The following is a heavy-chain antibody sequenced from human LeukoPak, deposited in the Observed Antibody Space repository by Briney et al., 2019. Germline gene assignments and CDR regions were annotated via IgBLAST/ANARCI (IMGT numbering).Heavy chain of an antibody. J-gene: IGHJ6*02. CDR3: AKDQRTMTRRMDV. D-gene: IGHD2-2*01. Sequence: GRSLRLSCQTSGFTFSSYAMHWVRQAPGKGLEWVAVIWFDRTTEYYADSVRGRFTISRDNSRSTLYLHMNTLRVEDRAVYFCAKDQRTMTRRMDVWGQGTAVIVSS. CDR1: GFTFSSYA. CDR2: IWFDRTTE. V-gene: IGHV3-33*06.